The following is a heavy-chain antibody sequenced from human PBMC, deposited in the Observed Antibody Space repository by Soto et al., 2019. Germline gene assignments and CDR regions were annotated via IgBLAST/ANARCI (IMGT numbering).Heavy chain of an antibody. CDR2: MSGSGITI. Sequence: QVQLVETGGGLVKPGGSLRLSCAASGFAFKEYSMTWIRQAPGKGLEWVSLMSGSGITIQYADSMKGRFTISRDNAKNSPFLHMECLRADDTAVYYCARLRSVSYEGYDYIAVWGKGTTVNVSS. V-gene: IGHV3-11*01. CDR3: ARLRSVSYEGYDYIAV. J-gene: IGHJ6*03. CDR1: GFAFKEYS. D-gene: IGHD3-16*01.